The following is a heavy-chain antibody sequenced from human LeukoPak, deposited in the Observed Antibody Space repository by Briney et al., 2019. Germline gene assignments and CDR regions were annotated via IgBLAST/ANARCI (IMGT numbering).Heavy chain of an antibody. D-gene: IGHD6-6*01. CDR2: IIPIFGTA. CDR1: GGTFSSYA. V-gene: IGHV1-69*05. J-gene: IGHJ4*02. Sequence: ASVKVSCKASGGTFSSYAISWVRQAPGQGLEWMGRIIPIFGTANCAQKFQGRVTITTDESTSTAYMELSSLRSEDTAVYYCARGISSSSEPFDYWGQGTLVTVSS. CDR3: ARGISSSSEPFDY.